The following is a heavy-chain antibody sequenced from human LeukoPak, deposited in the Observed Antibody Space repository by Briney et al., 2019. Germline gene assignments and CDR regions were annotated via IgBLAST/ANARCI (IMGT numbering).Heavy chain of an antibody. J-gene: IGHJ4*02. Sequence: GGSLRLSCAASGFTFSSYSMNWVRQAPGKGLEWVSSISSSSSSYIYYADSVKGRFTISRDNAKNSLYLQMDSLRTEDTAVYYCARGFGYGRETYYFDYWGEGTLVTVSS. D-gene: IGHD4-17*01. V-gene: IGHV3-21*01. CDR2: ISSSSSSYI. CDR3: ARGFGYGRETYYFDY. CDR1: GFTFSSYS.